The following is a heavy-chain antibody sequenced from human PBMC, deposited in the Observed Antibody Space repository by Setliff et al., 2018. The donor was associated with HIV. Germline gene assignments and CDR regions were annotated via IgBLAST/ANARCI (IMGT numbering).Heavy chain of an antibody. D-gene: IGHD6-13*01. CDR3: ARDRRGRGIEAAGPYYYFDS. CDR1: GYTFTGYY. Sequence: ASVKVSCKAPGYTFTGYYIHRVRQAPGQGLEWMGWINPYSGRTHYAQKFQGWVTVARDTSITTAYMDLTNLKSDDTAVYYCARDRRGRGIEAAGPYYYFDSWGQGTLVTVSS. CDR2: INPYSGRT. V-gene: IGHV1-2*04. J-gene: IGHJ4*02.